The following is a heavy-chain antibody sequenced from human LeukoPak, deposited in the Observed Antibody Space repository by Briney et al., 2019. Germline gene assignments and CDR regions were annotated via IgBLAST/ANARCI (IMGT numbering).Heavy chain of an antibody. CDR1: GDSVSSNSAA. D-gene: IGHD3-3*01. CDR2: TYYRSKWYN. CDR3: ARALGVYDFWSGYHHGYFDY. V-gene: IGHV6-1*01. J-gene: IGHJ4*02. Sequence: SQTLSLTCAISGDSVSSNSAAWNWIRQSPSRGLEWLGRTYYRSKWYNEYAVSVKSRITINPDTSKNQFSLKLSSVTAADTAVYYCARALGVYDFWSGYHHGYFDYWGQGTLVTVSS.